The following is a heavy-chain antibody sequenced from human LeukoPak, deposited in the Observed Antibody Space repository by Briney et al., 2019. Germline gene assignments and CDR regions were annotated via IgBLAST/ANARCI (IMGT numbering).Heavy chain of an antibody. V-gene: IGHV3-30*18. CDR1: GFTFSSYA. Sequence: GSLRLSCAASGFTFSSYAMSRVRQAPGKGLEWVALIFSDGSNKYYVDSVKGRFTISRDNSKNTLYLQVSSLSADDTAVYYCAKLLWTISGSYAAFDIWGQGTMVTVAS. CDR2: IFSDGSNK. CDR3: AKLLWTISGSYAAFDI. J-gene: IGHJ3*02. D-gene: IGHD3-16*01.